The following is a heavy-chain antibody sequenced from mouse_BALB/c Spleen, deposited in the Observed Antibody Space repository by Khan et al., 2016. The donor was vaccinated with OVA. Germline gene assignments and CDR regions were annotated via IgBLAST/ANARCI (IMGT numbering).Heavy chain of an antibody. Sequence: MQLEESGPSLVKPSQTLSLTCSVTGDSIPSGYWSWIRKFPGNKLEYMGYMIYTGYTDYNPSLKSRIAITRHTSKNPYYLQLNSVTAEDTATYYCARSTYRYAVAYWGQGTLVTVSA. CDR2: MIYTGYT. D-gene: IGHD2-14*01. CDR1: GDSIPSGY. J-gene: IGHJ3*01. CDR3: ARSTYRYAVAY. V-gene: IGHV3-8*02.